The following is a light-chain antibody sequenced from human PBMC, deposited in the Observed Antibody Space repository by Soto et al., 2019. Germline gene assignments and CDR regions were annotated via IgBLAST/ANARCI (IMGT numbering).Light chain of an antibody. CDR1: SSDVCDYNY. CDR2: DVS. Sequence: QSALTQPASVSGPPGQSITISCTGTSSDVCDYNYVSWYQQHPGKAPKFMIYDVSNRPSGVSNRFSGSKSGNTASLTISGLQAEDEADYYCCSYTTSNTRQIVFGTGTKVTVL. J-gene: IGLJ1*01. V-gene: IGLV2-14*01. CDR3: CSYTTSNTRQIV.